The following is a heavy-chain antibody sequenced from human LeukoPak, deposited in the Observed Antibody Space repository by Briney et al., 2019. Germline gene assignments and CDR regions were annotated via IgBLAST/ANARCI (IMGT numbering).Heavy chain of an antibody. CDR2: IHSSGST. CDR3: ARDPGDTDWYNFDF. J-gene: IGHJ4*02. V-gene: IGHV4-59*11. Sequence: PSETQSLTCTVSGGSLSGHFWSWFRRPPGKGLENIGYIHSSGSTNYNPSYKSRVTVSLEMSQNQFSLSLSSVTAADTAVYYCARDPGDTDWYNFDFWGQGILVTVSS. D-gene: IGHD3-9*01. CDR1: GGSLSGHF.